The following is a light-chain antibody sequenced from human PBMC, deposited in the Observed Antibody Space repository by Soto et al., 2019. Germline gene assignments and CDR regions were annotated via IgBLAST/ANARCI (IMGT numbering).Light chain of an antibody. CDR2: YDS. CDR3: QVWDSSSDHPGV. CDR1: NIGSKS. J-gene: IGLJ2*01. Sequence: SSELTQPPSVSVAPGKTARITCGGTNIGSKSVHWYQQKPGQAPVLVIYYDSDRPSGIPERFSGSNSGNTATLTISRVEAGDEADYYCQVWDSSSDHPGVFGGGTELTVL. V-gene: IGLV3-21*04.